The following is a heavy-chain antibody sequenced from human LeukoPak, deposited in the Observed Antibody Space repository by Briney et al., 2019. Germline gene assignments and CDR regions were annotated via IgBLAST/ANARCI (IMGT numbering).Heavy chain of an antibody. CDR1: GYTLTELS. D-gene: IGHD3-22*01. CDR3: ATFYDREGNFDY. Sequence: AVKVSCKVSGYTLTELSMHWVRQAPGKGLEGMGGFDPEDGETIYAQKFQGRVTMTEDTSTDTAYMELSSLRSEDTAVYYCATFYDREGNFDYWGQGTLVTVSS. CDR2: FDPEDGET. V-gene: IGHV1-24*01. J-gene: IGHJ4*02.